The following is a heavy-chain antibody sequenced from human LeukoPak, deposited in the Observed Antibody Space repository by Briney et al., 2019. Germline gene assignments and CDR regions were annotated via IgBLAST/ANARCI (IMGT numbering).Heavy chain of an antibody. CDR3: ARDRIQLDY. Sequence: PSETLSLTCTVSGDSISSYYWSWIRQPPGKGLEWIGYIYYSGSTNYNPSLKSRVTISVDTSKNQFSLKLSSVTAADTAVYYCARDRIQLDYWGQGTLVTVPS. CDR1: GDSISSYY. J-gene: IGHJ4*02. CDR2: IYYSGST. V-gene: IGHV4-59*01. D-gene: IGHD5-18*01.